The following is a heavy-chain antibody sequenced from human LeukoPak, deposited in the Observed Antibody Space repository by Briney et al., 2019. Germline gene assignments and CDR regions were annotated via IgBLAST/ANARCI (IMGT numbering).Heavy chain of an antibody. CDR1: GFAFSKYW. Sequence: GGSLRLSCAASGFAFSKYWMSWVRQAPGKGLEWVANIKEDGSIEDYADSVKGRFTVSRDNAKNSLYLQMNSLRAEDTAVYYCARETRHRIDSAFDIWGQGTMVTVSS. CDR2: IKEDGSIE. CDR3: ARETRHRIDSAFDI. V-gene: IGHV3-7*01. D-gene: IGHD2-15*01. J-gene: IGHJ3*02.